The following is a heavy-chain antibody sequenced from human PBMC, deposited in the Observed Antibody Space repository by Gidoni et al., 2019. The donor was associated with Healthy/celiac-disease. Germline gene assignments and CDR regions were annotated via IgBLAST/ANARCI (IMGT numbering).Heavy chain of an antibody. Sequence: EVQLLESGGGLVQPGGSLRLSCAASGFTFSSSAMSWVRQAPGKGLEWVSAISGSGGSTYYADSVKGRFTISRDNSKNTLYLQMNSLRAEDTAVYYCAKDSDGAPGYEYYYYYGMDVWGQGTTVTVSS. J-gene: IGHJ6*02. V-gene: IGHV3-23*01. D-gene: IGHD5-18*01. CDR3: AKDSDGAPGYEYYYYYGMDV. CDR1: GFTFSSSA. CDR2: ISGSGGST.